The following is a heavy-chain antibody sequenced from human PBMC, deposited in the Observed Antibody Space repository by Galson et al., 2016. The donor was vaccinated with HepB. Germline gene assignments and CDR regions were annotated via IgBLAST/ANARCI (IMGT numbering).Heavy chain of an antibody. CDR1: GFASRNYG. CDR2: DSMDGRRK. V-gene: IGHV3-30*03. Sequence: SLRLSCAASGFASRNYGMHWVRQAPGEGLEWVAADSMDGRRKWYAESVKGRFTISRDNFNNMLFLQMSSLRPDDTAVYFCARRHEYCPPVGCSVDYWGQGTLVSVSS. CDR3: ARRHEYCPPVGCSVDY. D-gene: IGHD2/OR15-2a*01. J-gene: IGHJ4*02.